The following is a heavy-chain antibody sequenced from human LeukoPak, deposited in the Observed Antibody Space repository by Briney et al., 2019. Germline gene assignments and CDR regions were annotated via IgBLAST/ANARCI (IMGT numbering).Heavy chain of an antibody. D-gene: IGHD3-22*01. Sequence: GASVKVSCKASGGTFSSYAISWVRQAPGQGLEWMGRIIPILGIANYAQKFQGRVTITADKSTSTAYMELSSLRSEDTAVYYCAPVPPYYYDSSGYQNADFDYWGQGTLVTVSS. CDR3: APVPPYYYDSSGYQNADFDY. CDR1: GGTFSSYA. V-gene: IGHV1-69*04. J-gene: IGHJ4*02. CDR2: IIPILGIA.